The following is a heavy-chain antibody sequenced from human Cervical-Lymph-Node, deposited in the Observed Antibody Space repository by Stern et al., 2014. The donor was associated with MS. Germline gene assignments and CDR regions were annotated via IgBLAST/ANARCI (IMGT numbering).Heavy chain of an antibody. CDR3: ARGELKEGLVRGMDV. Sequence: VQLVESGAEVKKPGSSVKVSCKASGGTFSSYAISWARQAPGQGLEWMGGIIPILGKTNYAQKVQGRVTITADESTSTAYMELSSLRSEDTAVYYCARGELKEGLVRGMDVWGQGTTVTVSS. J-gene: IGHJ6*02. V-gene: IGHV1-69*01. CDR1: GGTFSSYA. CDR2: IIPILGKT. D-gene: IGHD1-26*01.